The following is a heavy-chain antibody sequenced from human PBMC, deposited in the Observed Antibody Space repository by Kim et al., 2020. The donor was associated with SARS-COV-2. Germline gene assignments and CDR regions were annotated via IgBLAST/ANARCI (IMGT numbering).Heavy chain of an antibody. V-gene: IGHV7-4-1*02. CDR3: ARDKAVATISWFDP. Sequence: AQGCKGRVVVSLDTAVSTAYLQISSLRAEDTAVYYCARDKAVATISWFDPWGQGTLVTVSS. D-gene: IGHD5-12*01. J-gene: IGHJ5*02.